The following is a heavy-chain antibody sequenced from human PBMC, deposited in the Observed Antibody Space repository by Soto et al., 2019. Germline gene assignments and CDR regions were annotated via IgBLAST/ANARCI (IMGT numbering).Heavy chain of an antibody. V-gene: IGHV3-23*01. CDR3: AKIPSPEQQLGH. CDR1: GFTFSSYA. CDR2: ISGSGGST. D-gene: IGHD6-13*01. J-gene: IGHJ1*01. Sequence: EVQLLESGGGLVQPGGSLRLSCAASGFTFSSYAMSWVRQAPGKGLEWVSAISGSGGSTYYADSVKGRFTISRDISKNTLYLQMNSLRAEDTAVYYCAKIPSPEQQLGHWGQGTLVTVSS.